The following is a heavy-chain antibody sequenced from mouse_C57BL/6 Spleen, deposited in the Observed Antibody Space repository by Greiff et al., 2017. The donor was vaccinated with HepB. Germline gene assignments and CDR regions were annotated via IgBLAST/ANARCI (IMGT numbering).Heavy chain of an antibody. D-gene: IGHD1-1*01. CDR1: GFTFSDYG. CDR3: ARPYGSSYGGFAY. J-gene: IGHJ3*01. Sequence: EVQRVESGGGLVKPGGSLKLSCAASGFTFSDYGMHWVRQAPEKGLEWVAYISSGSSTIYYADTVKGRFTISRENAKNTLFLQMTSLRSEDTAMYYCARPYGSSYGGFAYWGQGTLVTVSA. V-gene: IGHV5-17*01. CDR2: ISSGSSTI.